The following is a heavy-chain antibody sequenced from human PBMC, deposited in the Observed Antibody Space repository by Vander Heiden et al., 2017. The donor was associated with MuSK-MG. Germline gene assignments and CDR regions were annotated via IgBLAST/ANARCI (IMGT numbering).Heavy chain of an antibody. Sequence: QVQLQQWGAGLLKPSETLSLTCTVCGGSFSGYYWSWIRQPPGKGLEWIGEINHSGSTNYNPSLKSRVTISVDTSKNQFSLKLSSVTAADTAVYYCARMSRSSSWYGATEIDYWGQGTLVTVSS. CDR1: GGSFSGYY. J-gene: IGHJ4*02. D-gene: IGHD6-13*01. CDR2: INHSGST. CDR3: ARMSRSSSWYGATEIDY. V-gene: IGHV4-34*01.